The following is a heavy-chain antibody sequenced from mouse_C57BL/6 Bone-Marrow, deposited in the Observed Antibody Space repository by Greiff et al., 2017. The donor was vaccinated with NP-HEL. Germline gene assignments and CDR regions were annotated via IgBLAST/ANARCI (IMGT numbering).Heavy chain of an antibody. J-gene: IGHJ4*01. CDR3: ARRYIYYAMDY. Sequence: EVMLVESGGGLVKPGGSLKLSCAASGFTFSSYTMSWVRQTPEKRLEWVATISGGGGNTYYPDSVKGRFTISRDNAKNTLYLQMSSLRSEDTALYYCARRYIYYAMDYWGQGTSVTVSS. V-gene: IGHV5-9*01. CDR1: GFTFSSYT. D-gene: IGHD1-3*01. CDR2: ISGGGGNT.